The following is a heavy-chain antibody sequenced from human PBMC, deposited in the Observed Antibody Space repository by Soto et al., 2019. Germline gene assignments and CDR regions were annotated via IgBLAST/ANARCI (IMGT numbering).Heavy chain of an antibody. CDR2: IIPIFGTA. J-gene: IGHJ6*02. CDR1: GGTFSSYA. CDR3: ARGSGLVGDPYYYGMDV. V-gene: IGHV1-69*13. Sequence: SVKVSFKASGGTFSSYAISWLRQAPGQGLEWMGGIIPIFGTANYAQKFQGRVTITADESTSTAYMELSSLRSEDTAVYYCARGSGLVGDPYYYGMDVWGQGTTVTVSS. D-gene: IGHD1-26*01.